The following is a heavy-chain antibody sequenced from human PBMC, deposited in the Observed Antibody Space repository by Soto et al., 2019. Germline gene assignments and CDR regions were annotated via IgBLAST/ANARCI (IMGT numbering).Heavy chain of an antibody. CDR3: ARRQRLYDFWSGYYIASNGYYYGMDV. V-gene: IGHV1-69*05. CDR1: GGTFSSYA. CDR2: IIPIFGTA. D-gene: IGHD3-3*01. Sequence: SVKVSCKASGGTFSSYAISWVRQAPGQGLEWMGGIIPIFGTANYAQKFQGRVTMTTDTSTSTAYMELRSLRSDDTAVYYCARRQRLYDFWSGYYIASNGYYYGMDVWGQGTTVTVSS. J-gene: IGHJ6*02.